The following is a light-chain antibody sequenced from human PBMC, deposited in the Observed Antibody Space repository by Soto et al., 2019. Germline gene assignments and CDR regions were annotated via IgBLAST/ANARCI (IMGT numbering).Light chain of an antibody. V-gene: IGKV3-11*01. CDR3: QQRSNWLYT. CDR1: QSVSSY. CDR2: DAS. J-gene: IGKJ2*01. Sequence: EIVLTQSAATLSLSPGERATLSCRASQSVSSYLAWYQQKPGQAPRLLIYDASNRATGIPARFSGSGSGTEFTLTISSLEPVDFAVYYCQQRSNWLYTFGQGTKLEIK.